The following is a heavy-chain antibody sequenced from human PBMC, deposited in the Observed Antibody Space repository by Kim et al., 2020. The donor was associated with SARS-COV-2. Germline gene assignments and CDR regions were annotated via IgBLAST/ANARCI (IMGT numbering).Heavy chain of an antibody. CDR1: GFTFSSYA. V-gene: IGHV3-23*01. J-gene: IGHJ4*02. CDR3: AKDLGSGWYLSTHYFDY. CDR2: ISGSGGST. Sequence: GGSLRLSCAASGFTFSSYAMSWVRQAPGKGLEWVSAISGSGGSTYYADSVKGRFTISRDNSKNTLYLQMNSLRAEDTAVYYCAKDLGSGWYLSTHYFDYWGQGTLVTVSS. D-gene: IGHD6-19*01.